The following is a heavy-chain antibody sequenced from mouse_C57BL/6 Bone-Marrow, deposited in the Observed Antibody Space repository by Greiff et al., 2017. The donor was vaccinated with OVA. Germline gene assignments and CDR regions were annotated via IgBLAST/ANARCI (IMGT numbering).Heavy chain of an antibody. J-gene: IGHJ4*01. V-gene: IGHV1-7*01. CDR2: INPSSGYT. CDR1: GYTFTSYW. CDR3: ARSNCDHYYAMDY. Sequence: VQLQQSGAELAKPGASVKLSCKASGYTFTSYWMHWVKQRPGQGLEWIGYINPSSGYTKYNQKFKDKATLTADKSSSTAYMQLISLTYEDSAVYYCARSNCDHYYAMDYGGQGTSLTVSS.